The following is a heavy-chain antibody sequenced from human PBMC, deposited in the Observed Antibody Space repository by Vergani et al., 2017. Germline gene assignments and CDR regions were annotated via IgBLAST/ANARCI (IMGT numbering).Heavy chain of an antibody. CDR1: GYTFTGYY. J-gene: IGHJ6*02. CDR3: ARDMLQSGMDV. Sequence: QVQLVQSGAEVKKPGASVKVSCKASGYTFTGYYMHWVRQAPGQGLEWMGWINPKSGGTNYAQKFQGRVTMTRDTSISTAYMELSRLRSDDTAVYYCARDMLQSGMDVWGQGTTVTVSS. D-gene: IGHD4-11*01. CDR2: INPKSGGT. V-gene: IGHV1-2*02.